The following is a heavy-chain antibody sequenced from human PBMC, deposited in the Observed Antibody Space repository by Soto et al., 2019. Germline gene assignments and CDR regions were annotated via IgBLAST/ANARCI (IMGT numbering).Heavy chain of an antibody. Sequence: SVKVSCKASGSTFSRSTVSWVRQAPGQGLEWMGGITPIFGTANYAQKFQGRVTITADESTTTAYMELNRLRSEDTAVYYCARQFRYDSSVYYYAYWGQGTRFTVSS. CDR2: ITPIFGTA. V-gene: IGHV1-69*13. CDR3: ARQFRYDSSVYYYAY. D-gene: IGHD3-22*01. CDR1: GSTFSRST. J-gene: IGHJ4*02.